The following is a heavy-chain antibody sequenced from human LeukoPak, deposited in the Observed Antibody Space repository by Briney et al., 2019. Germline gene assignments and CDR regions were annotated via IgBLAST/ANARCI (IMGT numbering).Heavy chain of an antibody. Sequence: SETLSLTCAVSGGSISSYYWSWIRQPVGKGLEWLGRIYTSGSTNYNPSLKSRVTMSVDTSKNQFSLKLSSVTAADTAVYYCARTYSSGWSYFDYWGQGTLVTVSS. V-gene: IGHV4-4*07. D-gene: IGHD6-19*01. CDR2: IYTSGST. CDR3: ARTYSSGWSYFDY. CDR1: GGSISSYY. J-gene: IGHJ4*02.